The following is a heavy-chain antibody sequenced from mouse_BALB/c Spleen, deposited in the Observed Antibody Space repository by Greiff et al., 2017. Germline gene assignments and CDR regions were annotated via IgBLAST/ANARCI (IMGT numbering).Heavy chain of an antibody. CDR1: GYTFSSYW. CDR3: ARKGLYYDYEGWFAY. CDR2: ILPGSGST. D-gene: IGHD2-4*01. V-gene: IGHV1-9*01. J-gene: IGHJ3*01. Sequence: VQLQQFGAELMKPGASVKISCKATGYTFSSYWIEWVKQRPGHGLEWIGEILPGSGSTNYNEKFKGKATFTADTSSNTAYMQLSSLTSEDSAVYYCARKGLYYDYEGWFAYWGQGTLVTVSA.